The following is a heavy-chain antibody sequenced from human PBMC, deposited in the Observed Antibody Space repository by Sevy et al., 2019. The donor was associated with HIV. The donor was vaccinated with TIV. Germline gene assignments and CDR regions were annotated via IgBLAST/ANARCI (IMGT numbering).Heavy chain of an antibody. V-gene: IGHV3-9*01. CDR2: ISWNSGSI. CDR1: GFTFDDYA. Sequence: GGSLRLSCAASGFTFDDYAMHWARQAPGKGLEWVSGISWNSGSIGYADSVKGRFTISRDNAKNSLYLQMNSLRAEDTALYYCAKDGADYYGSGSPGGMDVWGQGTTVTVSS. J-gene: IGHJ6*02. CDR3: AKDGADYYGSGSPGGMDV. D-gene: IGHD3-10*01.